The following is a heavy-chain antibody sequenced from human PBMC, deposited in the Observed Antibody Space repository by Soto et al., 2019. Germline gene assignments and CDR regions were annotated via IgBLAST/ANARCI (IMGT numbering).Heavy chain of an antibody. CDR1: GGTFSSYA. CDR3: ARYDYGDYIIDY. Sequence: QVQLVPSGAEVKKPGSSVKVSCKASGGTFSSYAISWVRQAPGQGLEWVGGIIPIFGTANYAQTFQGRVTITADESTSTAYMELSSMRSEDTAVYYCARYDYGDYIIDYWGQGTLVTVSS. J-gene: IGHJ4*02. V-gene: IGHV1-69*01. CDR2: IIPIFGTA. D-gene: IGHD4-17*01.